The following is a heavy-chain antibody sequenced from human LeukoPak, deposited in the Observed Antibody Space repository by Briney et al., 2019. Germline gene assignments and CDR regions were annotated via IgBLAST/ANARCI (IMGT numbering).Heavy chain of an antibody. Sequence: GESLKISCKGSGYSFTSYWIGWVRQMPGKGLEGMGIIYPGDSDTRYSPSFQGQVTISADKSISTAYLQWSSLKASDTAMYYCARVLLYYYDSSGTPGPDAFDIWGQGTIVTVSS. J-gene: IGHJ3*02. V-gene: IGHV5-51*01. CDR3: ARVLLYYYDSSGTPGPDAFDI. CDR1: GYSFTSYW. CDR2: IYPGDSDT. D-gene: IGHD3-22*01.